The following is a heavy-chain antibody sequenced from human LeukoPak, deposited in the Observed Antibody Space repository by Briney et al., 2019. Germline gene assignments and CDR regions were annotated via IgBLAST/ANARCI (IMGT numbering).Heavy chain of an antibody. V-gene: IGHV1-8*01. D-gene: IGHD2-2*01. CDR1: GYSFTSYD. CDR3: ARCGIVIVPAAISD. Sequence: ASVKVSCTASGYSFTSYDINWVRQATGQGLEWMGWMNPDSGNTGYGQKFQGRVTMTRNTSTSTAYVELSGLTSEDTAVYYCARCGIVIVPAAISDWGQGTLVTVSS. CDR2: MNPDSGNT. J-gene: IGHJ4*02.